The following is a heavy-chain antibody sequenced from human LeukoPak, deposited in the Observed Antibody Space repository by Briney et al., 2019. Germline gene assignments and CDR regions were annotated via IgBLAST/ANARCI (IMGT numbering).Heavy chain of an antibody. J-gene: IGHJ3*02. V-gene: IGHV1-69*04. CDR2: IIPILGIA. CDR3: ASIGHDYYDRTDGAFDI. D-gene: IGHD3-22*01. Sequence: SVKVSCKASGGTFSSYAISWVRQAPGQGLEWMGRIIPILGIANYAQKFQGRVTITADKSTSTAYMELSSLRSEDTAVYYCASIGHDYYDRTDGAFDIWGQGTMVTVSS. CDR1: GGTFSSYA.